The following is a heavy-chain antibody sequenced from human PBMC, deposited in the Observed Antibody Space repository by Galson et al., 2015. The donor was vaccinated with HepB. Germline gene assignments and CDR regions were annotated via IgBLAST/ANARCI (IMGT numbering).Heavy chain of an antibody. J-gene: IGHJ2*01. CDR2: ISSTGTTM. CDR3: ARVYFGSGSSSAYWYFDL. Sequence: SLRLSCAASGFTFSSYTMNWVRQAPGKGLESVSCISSTGTTMYYADSAKGRSTISRDNAQNSLYLQMNSLRDEDTAVYYCARVYFGSGSSSAYWYFDLWGRGALVTVSS. CDR1: GFTFSSYT. D-gene: IGHD3-10*01. V-gene: IGHV3-48*02.